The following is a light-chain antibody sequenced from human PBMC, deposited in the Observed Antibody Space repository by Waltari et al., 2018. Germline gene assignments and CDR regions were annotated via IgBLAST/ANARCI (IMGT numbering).Light chain of an antibody. V-gene: IGKV3-11*01. CDR3: HQRSSWPPALT. Sequence: EIVLTQSPATLSFSPGDRATLSSRASQSVSSYSAWYQQKPGQAPRLLIYDTSNRATGIPARFSGSGSGTDFTLTISSLEPEDFAVYYCHQRSSWPPALTFGGGTKVEIK. CDR2: DTS. CDR1: QSVSSY. J-gene: IGKJ4*01.